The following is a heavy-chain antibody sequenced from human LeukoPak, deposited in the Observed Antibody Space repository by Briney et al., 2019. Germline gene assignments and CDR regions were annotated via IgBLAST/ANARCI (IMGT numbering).Heavy chain of an antibody. D-gene: IGHD2-15*01. CDR1: GFTFTSYS. V-gene: IGHV3-23*01. Sequence: GGSLRLSCAASGFTFTSYSMNWVRQAPGKGLEWVSAISGSGGSTYYADSVKGRFTISRDNSKNTLYLQMNSLRAEDTAVYYCAKDPIVVVVAATRQNYWGQGTLVTVSS. CDR3: AKDPIVVVVAATRQNY. CDR2: ISGSGGST. J-gene: IGHJ4*02.